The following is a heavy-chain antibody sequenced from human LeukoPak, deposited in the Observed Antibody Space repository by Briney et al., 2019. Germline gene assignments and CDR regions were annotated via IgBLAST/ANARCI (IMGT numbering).Heavy chain of an antibody. CDR2: IKQDGSEK. J-gene: IGHJ4*02. CDR1: GFTFSSYW. D-gene: IGHD6-25*01. Sequence: GGSLRLSCAASGFTFSSYWMSWVRQAPGKGLEWVANIKQDGSEKYYVDSVKGRSTISRDNAKNSLYLQMNSLRAEDTAVYYCARDQGSGDLDYWGQGTLVTVSS. V-gene: IGHV3-7*01. CDR3: ARDQGSGDLDY.